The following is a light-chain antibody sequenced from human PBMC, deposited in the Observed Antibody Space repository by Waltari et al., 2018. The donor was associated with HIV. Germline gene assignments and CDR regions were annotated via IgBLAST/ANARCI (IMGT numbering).Light chain of an antibody. CDR1: QAINRY. CDR2: AAS. V-gene: IGKV1-39*01. CDR3: QQSFSSPFT. J-gene: IGKJ2*01. Sequence: DIQVTQSPSSLSASVGDRVTMTCRAGQAINRYLHWFQQKPGQAPKLLIYAASALHRGVPSRFSGSGSGTDFTLTIANLQPEDFATYYCQQSFSSPFTFGQGTKVEIK.